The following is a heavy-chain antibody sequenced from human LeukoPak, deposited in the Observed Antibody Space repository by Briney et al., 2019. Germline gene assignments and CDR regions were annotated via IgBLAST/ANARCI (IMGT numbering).Heavy chain of an antibody. J-gene: IGHJ4*02. CDR2: IRSKANSYAT. D-gene: IGHD4-17*01. Sequence: GGSLGLSCAASGFTFSGSAMHWVRQASGKGLEWVGRIRSKANSYATAYPASVKGRFTISRDDSKNTAYLQMNSLKTEDTAVYYCTSEGDYGDYGYWGQGILVTVSS. CDR3: TSEGDYGDYGY. CDR1: GFTFSGSA. V-gene: IGHV3-73*01.